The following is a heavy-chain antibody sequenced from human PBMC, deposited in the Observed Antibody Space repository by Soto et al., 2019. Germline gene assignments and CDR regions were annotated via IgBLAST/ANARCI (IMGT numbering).Heavy chain of an antibody. CDR3: ASVVVVDATEGAGWFDT. CDR1: GYSFTTYW. CDR2: IDPIDSYT. J-gene: IGHJ5*02. V-gene: IGHV5-10-1*01. D-gene: IGHD2-15*01. Sequence: GKSVKLSCKGSGYSFTTYWISCLRQMPEKFLAWMGRIDPIDSYTNYNPSFQVHVTISADMSISTAYLQWSILKASDTAMYYCASVVVVDATEGAGWFDTHGPGTL.